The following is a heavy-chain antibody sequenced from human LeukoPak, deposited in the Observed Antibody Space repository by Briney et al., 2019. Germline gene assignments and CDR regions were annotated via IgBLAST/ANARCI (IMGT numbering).Heavy chain of an antibody. CDR2: IYYSGST. Sequence: PSETLSLTCTVSGGSISSSSYYWGWIRQPPGKGLEWIGSIYYSGSTYYNPSLKSRVTISVDTSKNQFSLKLSSVAAADTAVYYCARGLLLWFGELSGWFDPWGQGTLVTVSS. CDR3: ARGLLLWFGELSGWFDP. J-gene: IGHJ5*02. CDR1: GGSISSSSYY. V-gene: IGHV4-39*07. D-gene: IGHD3-10*01.